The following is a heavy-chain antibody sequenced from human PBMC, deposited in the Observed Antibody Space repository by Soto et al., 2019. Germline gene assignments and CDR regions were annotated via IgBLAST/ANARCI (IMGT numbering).Heavy chain of an antibody. Sequence: LRLSCSASGFTVSGYGMRWVRQAPGKGLEWVAVISYDGSNKYYADSVKGRFTISRDSSKNTLYLQMNGLRAEDTAVYYCAKPIAVAGHFDYWGQGTLVTVSS. V-gene: IGHV3-30*18. CDR2: ISYDGSNK. CDR1: GFTVSGYG. J-gene: IGHJ4*02. D-gene: IGHD6-19*01. CDR3: AKPIAVAGHFDY.